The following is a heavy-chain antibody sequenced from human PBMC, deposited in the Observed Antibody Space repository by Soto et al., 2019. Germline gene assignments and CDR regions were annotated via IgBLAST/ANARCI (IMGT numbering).Heavy chain of an antibody. CDR3: ARDMRYCSSTSCYLNAFDI. CDR1: GYTFTGYY. CDR2: INPNSGGT. D-gene: IGHD2-2*01. J-gene: IGHJ3*02. V-gene: IGHV1-2*02. Sequence: ASVKVSCKASGYTFTGYYMHWVRQAPGQGLEGMGWINPNSGGTNYAQKFQGRVTMTRDTSIRTAYMELSRLRSDDTAVYYCARDMRYCSSTSCYLNAFDIWGQGTMVTVSS.